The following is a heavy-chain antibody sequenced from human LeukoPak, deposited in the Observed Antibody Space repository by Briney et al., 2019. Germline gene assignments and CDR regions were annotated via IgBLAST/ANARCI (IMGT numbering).Heavy chain of an antibody. J-gene: IGHJ4*02. CDR1: GFSFSSYA. V-gene: IGHV3-23*01. D-gene: IGHD3-16*01. CDR3: AKRVGGVNNFDY. Sequence: GGSLRLSCAASGFSFSSYAMGWVRLAPGKGLEWVSSISVSGGLTYYADSLEGRFTISRDNSNNTLYLQMNSLRAEDTAVYYCAKRVGGVNNFDYWGQGTLVTVSS. CDR2: ISVSGGLT.